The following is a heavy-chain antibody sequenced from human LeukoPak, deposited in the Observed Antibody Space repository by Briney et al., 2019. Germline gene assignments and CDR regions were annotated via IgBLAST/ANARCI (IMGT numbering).Heavy chain of an antibody. CDR3: ARSREIAAAGGSWFDP. V-gene: IGHV1-18*04. J-gene: IGHJ5*02. CDR1: GYTFTGYY. D-gene: IGHD6-13*01. CDR2: VSAYNGNT. Sequence: GASVKVSCKASGYTFTGYYMHWVRQAPGQGLEWMGWVSAYNGNTNYAQKLQGRVTMTTDTSTSTAYMELRSLRSDDTAVYYCARSREIAAAGGSWFDPWGQGTLVTVSS.